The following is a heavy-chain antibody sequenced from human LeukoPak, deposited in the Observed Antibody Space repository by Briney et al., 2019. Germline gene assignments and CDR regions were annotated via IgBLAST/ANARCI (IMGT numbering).Heavy chain of an antibody. J-gene: IGHJ4*02. CDR1: GFTFTSYA. CDR3: AKDVNTGYSSAPYYFDY. D-gene: IGHD6-19*01. Sequence: PGGSLRLSCAASGFTFTSYAMTWVRQAPGKGLEWVSRISGSGGSKYYADSVKGRFTISRDDSKNTVYLQMNSLRAGDTAVYYCAKDVNTGYSSAPYYFDYWGQGTLVTVSS. V-gene: IGHV3-23*01. CDR2: ISGSGGSK.